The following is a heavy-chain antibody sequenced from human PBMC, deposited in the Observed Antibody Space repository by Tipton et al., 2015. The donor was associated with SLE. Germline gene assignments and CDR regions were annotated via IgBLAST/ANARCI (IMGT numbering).Heavy chain of an antibody. CDR1: GYSISSGYY. CDR3: ARDEYRYDATGYHLLGHFDF. D-gene: IGHD3-22*01. V-gene: IGHV4-38-2*02. J-gene: IGHJ4*02. CDR2: IYYGGTT. Sequence: TLSLTCTVSGYSISSGYYWGWIRQPPGKGLEWIGSIYYGGTTDYSPSLKSRLTISLDTSKNQFSLKLSSVTAADTAVYYCARDEYRYDATGYHLLGHFDFWGQGTLVTVSS.